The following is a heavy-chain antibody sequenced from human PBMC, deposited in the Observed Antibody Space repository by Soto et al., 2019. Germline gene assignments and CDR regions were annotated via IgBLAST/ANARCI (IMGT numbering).Heavy chain of an antibody. Sequence: QPGGSLRLSCAASGFTFSSYGMHWVRQAPGKGLEWVAVISYDGSNKYYADSVKGRFTISRDNSKNTLYLQMNSLRAEDTAVYYCAKGRQQQLEIAGGGMDVWGQGTTVTVSS. D-gene: IGHD6-13*01. CDR1: GFTFSSYG. CDR2: ISYDGSNK. CDR3: AKGRQQQLEIAGGGMDV. V-gene: IGHV3-30*18. J-gene: IGHJ6*02.